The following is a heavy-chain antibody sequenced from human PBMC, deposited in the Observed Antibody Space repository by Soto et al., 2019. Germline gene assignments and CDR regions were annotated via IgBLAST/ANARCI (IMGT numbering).Heavy chain of an antibody. Sequence: EVQLVESGGGLVQPGGSLRLSCAASGFTFSSYDMHWVRQATGKGLEWVSAIGTAGDTYYPGSVKGRFTISRENAKNSLYLQMNSLRAGDTAVYYCARGGRNYYDSSGYYDYFDYWGQGTLVTVSS. CDR2: IGTAGDT. CDR3: ARGGRNYYDSSGYYDYFDY. V-gene: IGHV3-13*01. CDR1: GFTFSSYD. J-gene: IGHJ4*02. D-gene: IGHD3-22*01.